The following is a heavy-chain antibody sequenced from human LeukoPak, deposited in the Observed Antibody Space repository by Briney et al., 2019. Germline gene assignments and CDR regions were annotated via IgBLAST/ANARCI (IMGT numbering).Heavy chain of an antibody. CDR2: IIPIFGIA. V-gene: IGHV1-69*04. CDR3: AREHGGNPYFDY. J-gene: IGHJ4*02. CDR1: GGTFSSYA. D-gene: IGHD4-23*01. Sequence: SVKVSCKASGGTFSSYAVSWVRQAPGQGLEWMGRIIPIFGIANYAQKFQGRVTITADKSTSTAYMELSSLRSEDTAVYYCAREHGGNPYFDYWGQGTLVTVSS.